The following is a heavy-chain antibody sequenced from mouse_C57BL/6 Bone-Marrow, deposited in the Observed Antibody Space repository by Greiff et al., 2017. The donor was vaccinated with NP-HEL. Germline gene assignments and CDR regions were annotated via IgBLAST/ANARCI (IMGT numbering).Heavy chain of an antibody. CDR3: ARGGLRRGDYYAMDY. CDR2: IDPKSGGT. D-gene: IGHD2-4*01. Sequence: QVQLQQPGAELVKPGASVKLSCKASGYTFTSYWMHWVKQRPGRGLEWIGRIDPKSGGTKYNEKFQSKATLTVDKPSSTAYLQLSSLTSEDSAVYYCARGGLRRGDYYAMDYWGQGTSVTVSS. J-gene: IGHJ4*01. V-gene: IGHV1-72*01. CDR1: GYTFTSYW.